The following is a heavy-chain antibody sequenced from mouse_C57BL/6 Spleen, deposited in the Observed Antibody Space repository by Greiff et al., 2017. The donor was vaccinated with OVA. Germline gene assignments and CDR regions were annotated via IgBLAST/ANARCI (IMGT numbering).Heavy chain of an antibody. V-gene: IGHV1-52*01. Sequence: VQLQQPGAELVRPGSSVKLSCKASGYTFTSYWMHWVKQRPIQGLEWIGNIDPSDSETHYTQKFKDKATLTVDTSSSTAYMQLSSLTSEDSAVYYCARRGGYYEAMDYWGQGTSVTASS. D-gene: IGHD2-3*01. J-gene: IGHJ4*01. CDR1: GYTFTSYW. CDR3: ARRGGYYEAMDY. CDR2: IDPSDSET.